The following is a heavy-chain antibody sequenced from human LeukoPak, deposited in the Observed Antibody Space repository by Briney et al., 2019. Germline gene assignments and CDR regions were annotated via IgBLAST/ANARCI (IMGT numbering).Heavy chain of an antibody. J-gene: IGHJ4*02. CDR1: GFTFSSYA. Sequence: PGGSLRLSCAASGFTFSSYAMHWVRQAPGKGLEWVANISPDGSGKFYVESVKGRFTISRDNAKKSLFLQMNSLRVEDTAPYYCAKDSGTFWGQGTLVTVSS. V-gene: IGHV3-7*04. CDR2: ISPDGSGK. D-gene: IGHD1-26*01. CDR3: AKDSGTF.